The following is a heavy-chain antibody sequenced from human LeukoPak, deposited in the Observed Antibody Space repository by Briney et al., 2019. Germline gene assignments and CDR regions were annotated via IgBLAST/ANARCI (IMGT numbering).Heavy chain of an antibody. CDR3: ARDVLGYCTNGVCYNGWFDP. CDR2: IYYSGST. Sequence: SETLSLTCTVSGGSISSSSYYWSWIRQPPGKGLEWIGYIYYSGSTNYNPSLKSRVTISVDTSKNQFSLKLSSVTAADTAVYYCARDVLGYCTNGVCYNGWFDPWGQGTLVTVSS. J-gene: IGHJ5*02. CDR1: GGSISSSSYY. D-gene: IGHD2-8*01. V-gene: IGHV4-61*01.